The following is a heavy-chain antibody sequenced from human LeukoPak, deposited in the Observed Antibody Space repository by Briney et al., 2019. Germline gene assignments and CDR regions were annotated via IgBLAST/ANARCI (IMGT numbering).Heavy chain of an antibody. D-gene: IGHD2-8*01. Sequence: GASVKVSCKVSGYTLTELSMHWVRQAPGKGPEWMGGFDVEDGETIYAHKFQGRVTMTEDTSTDTAYMELSSLRSEETAVYYCSARIMVAASRGLYYFGYWGQGTLVTVSS. CDR1: GYTLTELS. J-gene: IGHJ4*02. V-gene: IGHV1-24*01. CDR2: FDVEDGET. CDR3: SARIMVAASRGLYYFGY.